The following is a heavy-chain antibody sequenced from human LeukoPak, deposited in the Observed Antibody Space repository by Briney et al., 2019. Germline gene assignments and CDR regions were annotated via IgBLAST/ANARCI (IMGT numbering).Heavy chain of an antibody. CDR1: GFTFSSYG. CDR3: AKESPYSVSSVWPDFDY. J-gene: IGHJ4*02. V-gene: IGHV3-30*02. CDR2: IRYDGSNK. Sequence: PGVSLRLSCAASGFTFSSYGMHWVRQAPSKGLEWVAFIRYDGSNKYYADSVKGRFTISRDNPKNTLYMQMHSLRAEDTAVYYCAKESPYSVSSVWPDFDYWRQGTLVTVSS. D-gene: IGHD6-19*01.